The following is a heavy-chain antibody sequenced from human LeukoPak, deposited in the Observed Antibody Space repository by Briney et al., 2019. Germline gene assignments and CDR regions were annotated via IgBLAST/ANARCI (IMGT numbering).Heavy chain of an antibody. CDR1: GFTFSSYS. D-gene: IGHD4/OR15-4a*01. CDR2: ISSSSSYI. CDR3: ARDGDYGYDYYYYMGV. J-gene: IGHJ6*03. Sequence: SGGSLRLSCAAPGFTFSSYSMNWVRQAPGKGLEWVSSISSSSSYIYYADSVKGRFTISRDNAKNSLYLQMNSLRAEDTAVYYCARDGDYGYDYYYYMGVWGKGTTVTVSS. V-gene: IGHV3-21*01.